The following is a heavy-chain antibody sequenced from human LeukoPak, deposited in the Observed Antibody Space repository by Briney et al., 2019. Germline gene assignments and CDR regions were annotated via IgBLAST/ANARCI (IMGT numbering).Heavy chain of an antibody. CDR3: EKDFGSGYSYGDSFDY. CDR1: GFTFDDYA. Sequence: PGRSLRLSCAASGFTFDDYAMHWVRQAPGKGLEWVSGISWNSGSIGYADSVKGRFTISRDNAKNSLYLQMNSLRAEDTALYYCEKDFGSGYSYGDSFDYWGQATLVTVSP. D-gene: IGHD5-18*01. CDR2: ISWNSGSI. V-gene: IGHV3-9*01. J-gene: IGHJ4*02.